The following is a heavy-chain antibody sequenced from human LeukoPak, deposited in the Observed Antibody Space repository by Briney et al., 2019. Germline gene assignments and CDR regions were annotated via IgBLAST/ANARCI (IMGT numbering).Heavy chain of an antibody. V-gene: IGHV1-69*13. J-gene: IGHJ5*02. D-gene: IGHD2/OR15-2a*01. Sequence: SVKVSCTASGGTFSSYALSWVRQAPGQGLEWMGGIIPIFGTANYAQKFQGRVTITADESTSTAYMELSSLRSEDTAVYYCAIQRIVQNWFDPWGQGTLVTVSS. CDR2: IIPIFGTA. CDR3: AIQRIVQNWFDP. CDR1: GGTFSSYA.